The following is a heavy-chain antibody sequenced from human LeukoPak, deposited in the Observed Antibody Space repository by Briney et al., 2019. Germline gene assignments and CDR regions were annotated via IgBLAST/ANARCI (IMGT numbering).Heavy chain of an antibody. CDR1: GGSISGYY. V-gene: IGHV4-34*01. Sequence: SETLSLTCTVSGGSISGYYWSWIRQPPGKGLEWIGEINHSGSTNYNPSLKSRVTISVDTSKNQFSLKLSSVTAADTAVYYCARVKDYYDSSGYLDYWGQGTLVTVSS. CDR2: INHSGST. J-gene: IGHJ4*02. D-gene: IGHD3-22*01. CDR3: ARVKDYYDSSGYLDY.